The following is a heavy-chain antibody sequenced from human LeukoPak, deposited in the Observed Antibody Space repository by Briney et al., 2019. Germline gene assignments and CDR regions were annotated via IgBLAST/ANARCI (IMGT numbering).Heavy chain of an antibody. CDR1: GFTGFTFSSYA. D-gene: IGHD5-12*01. CDR3: AKTGYSGSDRFFDY. V-gene: IGHV3-23*01. J-gene: IGHJ4*02. CDR2: ISGSGGMP. Sequence: GGSLRLSCAASGFTGFTFSSYAMTWVRQAPGKGLEWVSGISGSGGMPNYADSVKGRFTISRDNSKNTLSLQMNSLRAEDTAVYYCAKTGYSGSDRFFDYWGQGILVTISS.